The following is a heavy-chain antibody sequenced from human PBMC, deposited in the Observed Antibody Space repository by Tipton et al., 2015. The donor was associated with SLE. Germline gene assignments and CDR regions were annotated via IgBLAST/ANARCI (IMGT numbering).Heavy chain of an antibody. CDR3: ARCYGDSPCDWFDP. Sequence: TLSLTCTVSGGSISSHYWSWIRQPPGKGLEWIGYIYYSVSTNYNPSLKSRVTISVDTSKNQFSLKLSSVTAADTAVYYCARCYGDSPCDWFDPWGQGTLVTVSS. CDR2: IYYSVST. CDR1: GGSISSHY. J-gene: IGHJ5*02. V-gene: IGHV4-59*11. D-gene: IGHD4-17*01.